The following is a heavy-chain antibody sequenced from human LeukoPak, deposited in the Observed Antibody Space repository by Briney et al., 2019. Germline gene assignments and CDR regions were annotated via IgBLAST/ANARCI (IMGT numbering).Heavy chain of an antibody. CDR2: IYHSGST. CDR3: ARGGAARLHFQN. V-gene: IGHV4-59*01. Sequence: SETLSLTCTVSGGSISTYYWNWIRQPPGKGLELIGYIYHSGSTNYNPSLQSRVTISVDTSKNQFSLNLTSVTAADTAVYYCARGGAARLHFQNWGQGTLVTVSS. J-gene: IGHJ1*01. D-gene: IGHD6-6*01. CDR1: GGSISTYY.